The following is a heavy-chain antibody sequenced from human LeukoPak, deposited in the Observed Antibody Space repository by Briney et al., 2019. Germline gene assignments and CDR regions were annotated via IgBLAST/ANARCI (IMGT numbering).Heavy chain of an antibody. CDR1: GFTFSSYA. CDR3: AKKGSSGWYEIDY. CDR2: ISGSGGST. D-gene: IGHD6-19*01. Sequence: PGGSLRLSCAASGFTFSSYAMSWVRQAPGKGPEWVSAISGSGGSTYYADSVKGRFTFSRDNSKNTLYLQMNSLRAEDTAVYYCAKKGSSGWYEIDYWGQGTLVTVSS. J-gene: IGHJ4*02. V-gene: IGHV3-23*01.